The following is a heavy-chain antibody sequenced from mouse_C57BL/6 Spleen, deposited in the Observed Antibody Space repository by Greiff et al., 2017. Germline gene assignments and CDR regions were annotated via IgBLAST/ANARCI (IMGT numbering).Heavy chain of an antibody. CDR1: GYSITSGYY. Sequence: EVQRVESGPGLVKPSQSLSLTCSVTGYSITSGYYWNWIRQFPGNKLEWMGYISYDGSNNYNPSLKNRISITRDTSKNQFFLKLNSVTTEDTATYYCARDLNWDGYFDVWGTGTTVTVSS. CDR3: ARDLNWDGYFDV. J-gene: IGHJ1*03. D-gene: IGHD4-1*01. V-gene: IGHV3-6*01. CDR2: ISYDGSN.